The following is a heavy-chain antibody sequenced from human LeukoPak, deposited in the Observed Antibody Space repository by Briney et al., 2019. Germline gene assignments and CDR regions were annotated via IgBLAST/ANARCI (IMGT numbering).Heavy chain of an antibody. CDR1: GGSFRGYY. CDR3: AREGYCSSTSCLDAFDI. CDR2: INHSGRT. Sequence: PSETLSLTCAVYGGSFRGYYWSWIRQPPGKGLEWIGEINHSGRTNYNPSLKRRVTISVDTSKRQFSLKLSAVTAADTAVYYCAREGYCSSTSCLDAFDIWGQGTMVTVSS. V-gene: IGHV4-34*01. D-gene: IGHD2-2*01. J-gene: IGHJ3*02.